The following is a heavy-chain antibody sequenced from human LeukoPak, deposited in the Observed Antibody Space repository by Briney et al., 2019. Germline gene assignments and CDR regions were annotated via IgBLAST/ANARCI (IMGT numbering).Heavy chain of an antibody. CDR1: TVSGSSRNL. CDR2: VHKTGKT. Sequence: SETLSLTCALSTVSGSSRNLWSLVRQPPGKGLEWIGEVHKTGKTNYNPSLKTRVTISIDASKNQLSLELTSVTAADAAVYYCARELLGAPTPGAYWGQGTRVTVSS. D-gene: IGHD7-27*01. J-gene: IGHJ4*02. CDR3: ARELLGAPTPGAY. V-gene: IGHV4-4*02.